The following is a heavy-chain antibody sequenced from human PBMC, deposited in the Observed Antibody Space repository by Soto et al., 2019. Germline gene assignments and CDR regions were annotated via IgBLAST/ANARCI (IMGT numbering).Heavy chain of an antibody. CDR2: THHSGYI. D-gene: IGHD2-15*01. CDR1: SAPITKYY. Sequence: SETLSLTCTVSSAPITKYYWGWVRQAPGRGLEWIGFTHHSGYISYSPSLKSRVTMSVDPSKIQVSMMLTSVTAVYTAVYYCGRLHNVINWCFDSWGQGVLVTVSS. J-gene: IGHJ4*02. V-gene: IGHV4-59*08. CDR3: GRLHNVINWCFDS.